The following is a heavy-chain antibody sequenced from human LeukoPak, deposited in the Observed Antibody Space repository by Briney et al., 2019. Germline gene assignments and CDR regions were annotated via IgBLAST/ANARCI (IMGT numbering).Heavy chain of an antibody. CDR2: MYPGGGST. D-gene: IGHD6-13*01. CDR1: GYTFTSHY. J-gene: IGHJ6*02. V-gene: IGHV1-46*01. Sequence: ASVKVSYKASGYTFTSHYMHWVRQAPGQGLEWMGIMYPGGGSTSYAQMFQGRITMTRDTSTSTVYMELSSLRSEDTAVYYCAREVGSSSWYNYYGVDVWGQGTTVTVSS. CDR3: AREVGSSSWYNYYGVDV.